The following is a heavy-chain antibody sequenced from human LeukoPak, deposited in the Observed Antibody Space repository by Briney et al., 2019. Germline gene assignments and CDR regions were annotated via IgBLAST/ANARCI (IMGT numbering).Heavy chain of an antibody. CDR1: GLTFSSYE. D-gene: IGHD3-10*01. Sequence: PGGSLRLSCAASGLTFSSYEMNWVRQAQGKGLEWVSYISSSGRTIYYADSVKGRFTISRDNAKTSLYLQMNSLRAEDTAVYYCARERLYGAGSTWFDPWGQGTLVTVSS. CDR2: ISSSGRTI. J-gene: IGHJ5*02. V-gene: IGHV3-48*03. CDR3: ARERLYGAGSTWFDP.